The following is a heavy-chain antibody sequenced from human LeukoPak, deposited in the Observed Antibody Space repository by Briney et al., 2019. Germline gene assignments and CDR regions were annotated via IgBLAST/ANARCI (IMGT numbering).Heavy chain of an antibody. CDR3: ARYRPYLRSGQYDYYYYMDV. J-gene: IGHJ6*03. V-gene: IGHV1-18*01. Sequence: GASVKVSCKASGYTFTSYGISWVRQAPGQGLEWMGWISAYNGNTNYAQKLQGRGTMTTDTSTSTAYMELRSLRSDDPAVYYCARYRPYLRSGQYDYYYYMDVWGKGTTVTVSS. D-gene: IGHD2-15*01. CDR2: ISAYNGNT. CDR1: GYTFTSYG.